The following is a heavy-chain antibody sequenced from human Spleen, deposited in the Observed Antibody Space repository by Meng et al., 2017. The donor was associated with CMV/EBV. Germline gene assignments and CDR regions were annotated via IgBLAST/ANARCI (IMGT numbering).Heavy chain of an antibody. CDR1: GFTFSRYW. CDR2: IKQNGSEK. D-gene: IGHD2-2*01. J-gene: IGHJ4*02. CDR3: ARGTTRIDY. Sequence: LSCAVSGFTFSRYWMSWVRQAPGKGLEWVANIKQNGSEKNYVDSVKGRFTISRDNAKNSLYLQMNSLRAEDTAVYYCARGTTRIDYWGQGTLVTVSS. V-gene: IGHV3-7*04.